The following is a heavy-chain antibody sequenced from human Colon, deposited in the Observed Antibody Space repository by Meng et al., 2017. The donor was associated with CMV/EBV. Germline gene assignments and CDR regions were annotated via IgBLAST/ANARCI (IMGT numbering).Heavy chain of an antibody. CDR3: ARPLSPRSAYSALLAF. V-gene: IGHV3-21*06. D-gene: IGHD2-15*01. J-gene: IGHJ4*02. Sequence: GGSLRLSCAGSGFIFSSYGMNWVRQAPGKGLEWVSSITTANAYKSYAESVKGRFTISRDDAKSSLILQMDSLRVDDTAVYYCARPLSPRSAYSALLAFWGQGTLVTVSS. CDR2: ITTANAYK. CDR1: GFIFSSYG.